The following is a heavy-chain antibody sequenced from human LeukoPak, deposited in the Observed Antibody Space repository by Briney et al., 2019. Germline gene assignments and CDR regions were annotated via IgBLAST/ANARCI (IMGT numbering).Heavy chain of an antibody. CDR2: ISSSGSTI. D-gene: IGHD3-3*01. J-gene: IGHJ6*03. Sequence: GGSLRLSCAASGFTSSDYYMSWIRQAPGKGLEWVSYISSSGSTIYYADSVKGRFTISRDNAKNSLYLQMNSLRAEDTAVYYCARGALYDFWSGYPQTTDYYTDVWGKGTTVTVSS. V-gene: IGHV3-11*01. CDR3: ARGALYDFWSGYPQTTDYYTDV. CDR1: GFTSSDYY.